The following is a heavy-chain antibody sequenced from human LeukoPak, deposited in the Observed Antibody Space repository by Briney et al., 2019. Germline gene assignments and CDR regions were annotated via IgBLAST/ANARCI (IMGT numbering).Heavy chain of an antibody. CDR3: AKDRLASPAGYFDY. CDR1: GFTFSSYG. Sequence: GGSLRLSCAASGFTFSSYGMHWVRQAPGKGLEWVAVISYDGSNKYYADSVKGRFTISRDNSKNTLYLQMNSLRAEDTAVYYCAKDRLASPAGYFDYWGQGTLVTVSS. CDR2: ISYDGSNK. V-gene: IGHV3-30*18. J-gene: IGHJ4*02. D-gene: IGHD2-2*01.